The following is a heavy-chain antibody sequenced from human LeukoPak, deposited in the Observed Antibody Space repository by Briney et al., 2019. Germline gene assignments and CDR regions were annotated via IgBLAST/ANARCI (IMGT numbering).Heavy chain of an antibody. CDR3: AASPPYCDFWSGYYPALGYCEY. Sequence: PSETLSLTCTVSGGPISSFFWSWTPQPPGKGLECCGYLYYSGSNHHYPSLQSRVTISVDTSKNQCSLKLSSVTAADTSVYYCAASPPYCDFWSGYYPALGYCEYWGQGTLVTVSS. V-gene: IGHV4-59*01. CDR1: GGPISSFF. J-gene: IGHJ4*02. CDR2: LYYSGSN. D-gene: IGHD3-3*01.